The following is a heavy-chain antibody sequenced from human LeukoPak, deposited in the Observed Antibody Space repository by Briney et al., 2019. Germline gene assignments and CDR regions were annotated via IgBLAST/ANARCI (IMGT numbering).Heavy chain of an antibody. D-gene: IGHD6-19*01. Sequence: ASVKVSCKASGYTFTGYYMHWVRQAPGQGLEWMGWINPNSGGTNYAQKFQGRVTMTRDTSISTAYMELSRLRSDDTAVYYCARGRGIAVAVNWFDPWGQGTLVTVSS. V-gene: IGHV1-2*02. CDR1: GYTFTGYY. CDR3: ARGRGIAVAVNWFDP. J-gene: IGHJ5*02. CDR2: INPNSGGT.